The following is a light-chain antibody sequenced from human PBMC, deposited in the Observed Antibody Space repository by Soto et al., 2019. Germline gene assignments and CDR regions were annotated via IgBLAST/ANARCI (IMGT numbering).Light chain of an antibody. J-gene: IGKJ4*01. CDR1: QTLLYSSNNKNY. CDR2: WAS. CDR3: QQYYSTPLS. V-gene: IGKV4-1*01. Sequence: DIVMTQSPDSLAVSLGARATINCKSSQTLLYSSNNKNYLAWYQQKPGQPPKLLIYWASTRESGVPHRFSGSGSGTDFTLIISSLQAEDVAVYYCQQYYSTPLSFGGGTKVEIK.